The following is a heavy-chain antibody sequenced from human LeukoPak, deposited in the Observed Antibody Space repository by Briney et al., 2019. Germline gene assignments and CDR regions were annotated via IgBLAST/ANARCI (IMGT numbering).Heavy chain of an antibody. CDR2: ISGSAATT. Sequence: GGSLRLSCAASGFTFSTYGMTWVRQAPGKGLEWVSAISGSAATTFYADSVKGRFTISRDNSKNTLYLQMNSLRAEDTAVYYCAKRGPGSPQSGKYFFDYWGQGTLVTVSS. CDR3: AKRGPGSPQSGKYFFDY. J-gene: IGHJ4*02. D-gene: IGHD3-10*01. CDR1: GFTFSTYG. V-gene: IGHV3-23*01.